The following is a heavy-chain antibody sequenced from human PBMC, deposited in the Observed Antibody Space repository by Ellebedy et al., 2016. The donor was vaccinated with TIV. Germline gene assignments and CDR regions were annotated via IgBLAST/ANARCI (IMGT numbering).Heavy chain of an antibody. D-gene: IGHD1-7*01. CDR2: IIPIFGTA. J-gene: IGHJ4*02. CDR1: VGTFSSYA. Sequence: SVKVSXKASVGTFSSYAISWVRQAPGQGLEWMGGIIPIFGTANYAQKFQGRVTITADKSTSTAYMELSSLRSEDTAVYYCARDPGTTSGGYDYWGQGTLVTVSS. V-gene: IGHV1-69*06. CDR3: ARDPGTTSGGYDY.